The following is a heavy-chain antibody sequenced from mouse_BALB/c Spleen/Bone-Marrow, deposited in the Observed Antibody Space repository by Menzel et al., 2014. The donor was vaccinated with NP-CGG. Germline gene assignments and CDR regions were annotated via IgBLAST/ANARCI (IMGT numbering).Heavy chain of an antibody. D-gene: IGHD1-1*01. Sequence: QVQLQQSGAELMKPRASVKISCKATGYTFSSYWIEWVKQRPGHGLEWIGEILPGSGNTNYNEKFKDKATFTADTSSNTAYMQLSSLTSEDSAVYYCAREGITTVVEMDYWGQGTSVTVSS. CDR1: GYTFSSYW. J-gene: IGHJ4*01. CDR3: AREGITTVVEMDY. CDR2: ILPGSGNT. V-gene: IGHV1-9*01.